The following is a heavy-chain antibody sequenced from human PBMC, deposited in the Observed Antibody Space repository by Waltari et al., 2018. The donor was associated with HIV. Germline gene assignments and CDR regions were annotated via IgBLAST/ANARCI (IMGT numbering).Heavy chain of an antibody. D-gene: IGHD3-10*01. Sequence: VLLVQSGAEVKKSGESLKISCQGSGYTFTTFWLAWVRQKPGKGREWMGIILPGESDTRYSPSFQGQVTIAADKSINTAFLQWTSLKASDTATYFCAGAYGSGRFSATSFDYWGQGTPVTVAS. V-gene: IGHV5-51*03. J-gene: IGHJ4*02. CDR2: ILPGESDT. CDR1: GYTFTTFW. CDR3: AGAYGSGRFSATSFDY.